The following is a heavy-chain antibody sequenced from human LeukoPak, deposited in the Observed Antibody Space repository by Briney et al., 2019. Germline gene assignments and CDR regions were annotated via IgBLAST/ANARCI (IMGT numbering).Heavy chain of an antibody. CDR1: GGSFSGYY. CDR2: ISHSGST. J-gene: IGHJ5*02. CDR3: ARGLSHWFDP. Sequence: PSETLSLTCAVCGGSFSGYYWSWIRQPPGKGLEWIGEISHSGSTNYNPSLKSRVTISVDTSKNQFSLKLSSVTAADTAVYYCARGLSHWFDPWGQGTLVTVSS. V-gene: IGHV4-34*01.